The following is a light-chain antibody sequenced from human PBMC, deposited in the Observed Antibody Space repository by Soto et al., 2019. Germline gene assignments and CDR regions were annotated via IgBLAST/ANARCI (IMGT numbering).Light chain of an antibody. J-gene: IGKJ1*01. CDR3: QQYNNWPRT. CDR2: GAS. V-gene: IGKV3-15*01. Sequence: EIVLTQSPGTLSLSPGDRATLSCRASQSVSSSSLAWYQQKPGQAPRLLIYGASTRATVIPARFSGSGSGTEFTLTISSLQSEDFAVYYCQQYNNWPRTFGQGTKVDI. CDR1: QSVSSS.